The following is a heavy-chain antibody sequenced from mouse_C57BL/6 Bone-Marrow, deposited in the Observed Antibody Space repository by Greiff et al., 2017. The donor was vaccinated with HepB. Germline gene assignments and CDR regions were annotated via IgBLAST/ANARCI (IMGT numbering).Heavy chain of an antibody. CDR1: GFNIKNTY. Sequence: EVQLQQSVAELVRPGASVKLSCTASGFNIKNTYMHWVKQRPEQGLEWIGRIDPANGNTKYAPKFQGKATITADTSSNTASLQLSSLTSEDTAIYYCARIWGSSYSPCAMDYWGQGTSVTVSS. V-gene: IGHV14-3*01. CDR2: IDPANGNT. D-gene: IGHD1-1*01. J-gene: IGHJ4*01. CDR3: ARIWGSSYSPCAMDY.